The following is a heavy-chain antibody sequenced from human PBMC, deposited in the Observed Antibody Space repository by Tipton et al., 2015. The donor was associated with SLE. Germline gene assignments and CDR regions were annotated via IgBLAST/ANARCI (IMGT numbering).Heavy chain of an antibody. D-gene: IGHD6-13*01. CDR1: GGSFSGYY. CDR3: ARRKAARGRYWYFDL. V-gene: IGHV4-34*01. J-gene: IGHJ2*01. Sequence: TLSLTCAVYGGSFSGYYWSWIRQPPGKGLEWIGEINHSGSTNYNPSLESRVTISVDTSKNQFSLKLSSVTAADTAVYYCARRKAARGRYWYFDLWGRGTLVTVSS. CDR2: INHSGST.